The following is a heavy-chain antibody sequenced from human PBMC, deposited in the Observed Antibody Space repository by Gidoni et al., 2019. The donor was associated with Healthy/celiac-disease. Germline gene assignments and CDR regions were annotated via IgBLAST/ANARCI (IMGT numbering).Heavy chain of an antibody. Sequence: QVQLQESGPGLVTPSETLSLTCTVSGGSLSSYYWSWIRQPPGTGLEWIGYIYYSGSTNYNPSLKSRVTISVDTSKNQFSLKLSSVTAADTAVYYCARHAGLRADFDYWGQGTLVTVSS. CDR3: ARHAGLRADFDY. CDR2: IYYSGST. J-gene: IGHJ4*02. CDR1: GGSLSSYY. D-gene: IGHD4-17*01. V-gene: IGHV4-59*08.